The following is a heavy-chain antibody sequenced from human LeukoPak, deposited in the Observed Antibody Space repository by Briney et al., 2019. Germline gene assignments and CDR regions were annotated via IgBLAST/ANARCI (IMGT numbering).Heavy chain of an antibody. D-gene: IGHD7-27*01. J-gene: IGHJ4*02. V-gene: IGHV4-61*02. Sequence: SETLSLTCTVSGGSISSGSYYWSWIRQPAGKGLEWIGRIYTSGSTNYNPSLKSRVTISVDTSKNQFSLKLSSVTAADTAVYYCARDALPNWGSGGFDYWGRGTLVTVSS. CDR1: GGSISSGSYY. CDR2: IYTSGST. CDR3: ARDALPNWGSGGFDY.